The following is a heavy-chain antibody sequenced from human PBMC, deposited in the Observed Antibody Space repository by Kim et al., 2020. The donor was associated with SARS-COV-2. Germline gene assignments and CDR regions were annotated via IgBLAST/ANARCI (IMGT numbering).Heavy chain of an antibody. CDR1: SGSISSGSYY. CDR3: ARVEGSNGYYF. Sequence: SETLSLTCTVSSGSISSGSYYWSWVRQHPGKGLEWIGYIYYSGYTYYGPSLHSRATISIDTSKNQFSLKLSSVTAADTAVYYCARVEGSNGYYFWGQGALVTVSS. CDR2: IYYSGYT. J-gene: IGHJ4*02. V-gene: IGHV4-31*03. D-gene: IGHD2-8*01.